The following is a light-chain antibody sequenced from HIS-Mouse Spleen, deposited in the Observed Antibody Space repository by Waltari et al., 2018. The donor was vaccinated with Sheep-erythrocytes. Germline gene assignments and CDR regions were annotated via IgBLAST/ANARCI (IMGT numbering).Light chain of an antibody. V-gene: IGLV3-19*01. CDR3: NSRDSSGNHLGVV. CDR1: SLRSYY. CDR2: GKN. J-gene: IGLJ2*01. Sequence: SSELTQDPAVSVALGQTVRITCQADSLRSYYASCFQQNPGQAPVLVIYGKNNRPSGIPDRFSGSSAGNTASLTITGAQAEDEADFYCNSRDSSGNHLGVVFGGGTKLTVL.